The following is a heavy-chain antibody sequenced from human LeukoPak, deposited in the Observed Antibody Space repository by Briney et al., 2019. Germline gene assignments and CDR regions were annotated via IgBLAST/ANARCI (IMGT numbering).Heavy chain of an antibody. CDR1: SGSVNSGSYY. D-gene: IGHD6-13*01. Sequence: SETLSLTCTVSSGSVNSGSYYWNWIRQPPGKGLEWIGYIYYSGSTNYNPSLKSRVTISVDTAKNQLSLKLSSVTAADTAVYYCARRAGYTGSWYEYWGQGALVTVSS. J-gene: IGHJ4*02. CDR2: IYYSGST. CDR3: ARRAGYTGSWYEY. V-gene: IGHV4-61*01.